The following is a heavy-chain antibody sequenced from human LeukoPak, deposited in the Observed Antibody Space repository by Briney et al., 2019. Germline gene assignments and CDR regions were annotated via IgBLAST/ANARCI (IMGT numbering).Heavy chain of an antibody. CDR1: GFTFGDYA. J-gene: IGHJ4*02. V-gene: IGHV3-49*04. D-gene: IGHD3-22*01. CDR2: IRSKAYGGTT. CDR3: TRDTGEYYYDSSGYYSTASCFDY. Sequence: PGGSLRLSCTASGFTFGDYAMSWVRQAPGKGLEWVGFIRSKAYGGTTEYAASVKGRFTISRDDSKSIAYLQMNSLKTEDTAVYYCTRDTGEYYYDSSGYYSTASCFDYWGQGTLATVSS.